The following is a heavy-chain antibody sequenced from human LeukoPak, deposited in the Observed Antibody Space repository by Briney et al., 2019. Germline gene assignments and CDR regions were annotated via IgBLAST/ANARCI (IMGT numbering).Heavy chain of an antibody. CDR2: IDSDGSGT. J-gene: IGHJ4*02. CDR3: ARGRNVFVS. CDR1: GFTFSSYW. D-gene: IGHD3-10*02. Sequence: RGSLRLSCAASGFTFSSYWMHWVRQAPGKGLVWVSRIDSDGSGTVYADSVMGRFTISRDNAKNTLYLQMNGLRAEDTAVYYCARGRNVFVSWGQGTLVTVSS. V-gene: IGHV3-74*01.